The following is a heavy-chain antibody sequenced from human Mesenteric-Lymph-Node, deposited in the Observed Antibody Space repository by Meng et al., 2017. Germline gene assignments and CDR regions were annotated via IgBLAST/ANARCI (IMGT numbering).Heavy chain of an antibody. J-gene: IGHJ3*02. V-gene: IGHV4-31*03. D-gene: IGHD1-26*01. Sequence: LRLSCTVSGGSISSGGYYWSWIRQHPGKGLEWIGYIYYSGSTYYNPSLKIRATISVDTSKNQFSLKLSSVTAADTAVYYCASWGVVGATAQRRYAFDIWGQGTMVTVSS. CDR2: IYYSGST. CDR1: GGSISSGGYY. CDR3: ASWGVVGATAQRRYAFDI.